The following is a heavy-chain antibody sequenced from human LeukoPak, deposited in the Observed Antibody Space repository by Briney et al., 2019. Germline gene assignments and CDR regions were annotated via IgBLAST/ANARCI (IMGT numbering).Heavy chain of an antibody. CDR1: GFNFDRYT. CDR3: ATELDTMFFDY. D-gene: IGHD3-10*02. V-gene: IGHV3-43*01. CDR2: AGWAGGTT. J-gene: IGHJ4*02. Sequence: GGSLRLSCATSGFNFDRYTIHWVRQAPGKGLEWVSLAGWAGGTTFYSESVRGRFTISRDSGRKSVYLKMNSLTTDETAFYFFATELDTMFFDYWGQGALVTVSS.